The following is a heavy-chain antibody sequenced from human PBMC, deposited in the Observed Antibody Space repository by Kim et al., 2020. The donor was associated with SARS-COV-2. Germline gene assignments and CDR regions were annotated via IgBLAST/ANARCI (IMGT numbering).Heavy chain of an antibody. CDR2: TTRHGNAS. D-gene: IGHD1-7*01. V-gene: IGHV3-64D*06. CDR1: GFPFSDYA. J-gene: IGHJ5*02. CDR3: VKNARNYGADQ. Sequence: GGSLRLSCSASGFPFSDYAMHWVRRAPGKGLQYVSATTRHGNASFYADSVEGRFTMSRDNSKNTLYLQMNGLRDEDTAVYYCVKNARNYGADQWGQGTLV.